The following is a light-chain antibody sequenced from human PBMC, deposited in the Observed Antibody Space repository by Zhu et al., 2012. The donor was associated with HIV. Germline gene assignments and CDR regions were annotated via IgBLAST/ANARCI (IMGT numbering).Light chain of an antibody. Sequence: EIVMTQSPATLSVSPGETATLSCRASHSVSSNLAWYQQKPGQAPRLLIYGAFTRATGIPARFSGRGSGTEFTRTISSLQSEDFAVYYCQQYSDWPLTFGGGTKVGIK. CDR2: GAF. CDR3: QQYSDWPLT. CDR1: HSVSSN. V-gene: IGKV3-15*01. J-gene: IGKJ4*01.